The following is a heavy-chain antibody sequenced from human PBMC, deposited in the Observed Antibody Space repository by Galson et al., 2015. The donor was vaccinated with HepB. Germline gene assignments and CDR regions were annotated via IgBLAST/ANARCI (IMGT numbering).Heavy chain of an antibody. CDR2: ISAYNGNT. CDR1: GYTFPNYG. CDR3: VRGALVVGLGATQNNWFGP. Sequence: SVKVSCKASGYTFPNYGFSWLRQAPGQGLEWMGWISAYNGNTNYAQKFQGRVTMTTDTSTSTAYMELRSLRSDDTAVYFCVRGALVVGLGATQNNWFGPWGQGTLVTVSS. D-gene: IGHD2-15*01. V-gene: IGHV1-18*01. J-gene: IGHJ5*02.